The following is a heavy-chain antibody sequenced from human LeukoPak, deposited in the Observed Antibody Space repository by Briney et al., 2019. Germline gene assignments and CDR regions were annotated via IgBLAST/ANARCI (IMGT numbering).Heavy chain of an antibody. CDR1: SGSFSGYY. CDR2: INHSGST. CDR3: ARGNGQYDYVWWSYRPFDY. Sequence: PSETLSLTCAVYSGSFSGYYWSWIRQPPGKGLEWIGEINHSGSTNYNPSLKSRVTISVDTSKNQFSLKLSSVTAADTAVYYCARGNGQYDYVWWSYRPFDYWGQGTLVTVSS. V-gene: IGHV4-34*01. D-gene: IGHD3-16*02. J-gene: IGHJ4*02.